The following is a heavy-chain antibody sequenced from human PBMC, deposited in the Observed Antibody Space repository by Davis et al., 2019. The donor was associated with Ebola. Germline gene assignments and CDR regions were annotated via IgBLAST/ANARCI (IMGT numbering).Heavy chain of an antibody. V-gene: IGHV3-74*01. CDR3: ARDAYGCSSTSCYYYYGMDV. CDR1: GFTFSSYW. Sequence: HTGGSLRLSCAASGFTFSSYWMHWVRQVPGKGLVWVSRINSDGSSTSYADSVKGRFTISRDNAKNTLYLQMNSLRAEDTAVYYCARDAYGCSSTSCYYYYGMDVWGQGTTVTVSS. D-gene: IGHD2-2*01. J-gene: IGHJ6*02. CDR2: INSDGSST.